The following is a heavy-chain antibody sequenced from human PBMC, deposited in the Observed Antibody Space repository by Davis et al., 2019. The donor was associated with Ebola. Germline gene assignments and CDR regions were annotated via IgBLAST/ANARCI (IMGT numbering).Heavy chain of an antibody. CDR1: GGSISSGDYY. CDR3: AGDGAGLYYDFLWGFDP. V-gene: IGHV4-30-4*02. D-gene: IGHD3-3*01. Sequence: MPSETLSLTCTVSGGSISSGDYYWNWIRQPPGKGLEWIGYISYSGNTYYNPSLKSRVTISVDTSENHFSLKLSSVTAADTAVYYCAGDGAGLYYDFLWGFDPWGQGTLVTVSS. J-gene: IGHJ5*02. CDR2: ISYSGNT.